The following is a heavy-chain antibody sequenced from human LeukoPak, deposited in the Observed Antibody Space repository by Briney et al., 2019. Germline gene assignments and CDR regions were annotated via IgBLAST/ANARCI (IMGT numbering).Heavy chain of an antibody. CDR1: GGSISSYY. Sequence: SETLSLTCTVSGGSISSYYWSWIRQPPGKGLEWLGYIYYSGSTNYNPSLKSRVTISVDTSKNQFSLKLSSVTAADTAVYYCTRGPLDWQLVSYYYYYMDVWGKGTTVTVSS. CDR2: IYYSGST. CDR3: TRGPLDWQLVSYYYYYMDV. V-gene: IGHV4-59*01. J-gene: IGHJ6*03. D-gene: IGHD6-6*01.